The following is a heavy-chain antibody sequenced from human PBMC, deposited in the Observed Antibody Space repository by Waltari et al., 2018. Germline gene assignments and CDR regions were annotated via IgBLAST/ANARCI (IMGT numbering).Heavy chain of an antibody. CDR1: GFNFGDFA. D-gene: IGHD3-10*01. V-gene: IGHV3-49*04. CDR3: CREPQGAEYVSGGWNYFHFFMDV. Sequence: EMQLVESGGRFVQPGRSLRLSCKSSGFNFGDFAVGWVRQAPGKGLEWVGFIRSETYGGAIEYAASVKDRFTMSRDDSNNIAYLQMNNLKTEDSGVYYCCREPQGAEYVSGGWNYFHFFMDVWGKGTTVTVSS. CDR2: IRSETYGGAI. J-gene: IGHJ6*03.